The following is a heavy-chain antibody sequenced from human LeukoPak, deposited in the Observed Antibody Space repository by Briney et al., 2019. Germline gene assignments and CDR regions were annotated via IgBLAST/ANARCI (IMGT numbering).Heavy chain of an antibody. CDR2: INPNSGDT. J-gene: IGHJ4*02. Sequence: GASVKVSCKASGYTFTGYYIHWVRQAPGQGLEWMGCINPNSGDTNYAQKFQGRVTMTRDTSISTAYLELSGVRSEDTAVYYCAREPPMTRIFDYCGQGSLVTVSS. D-gene: IGHD2-21*02. V-gene: IGHV1-2*02. CDR3: AREPPMTRIFDY. CDR1: GYTFTGYY.